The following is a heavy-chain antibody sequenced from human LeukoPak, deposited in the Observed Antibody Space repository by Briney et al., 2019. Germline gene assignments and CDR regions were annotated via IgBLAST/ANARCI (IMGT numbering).Heavy chain of an antibody. V-gene: IGHV4-34*01. J-gene: IGHJ6*03. Sequence: SETLSLTCAVYGGSFSGYYWSWIRQPPGKGLEWIGEINHSGGTNYNPSLKSRVTISVDTSKNQFSLKLSSVTAADTAVYYCARTITMIVVPYYYYYYMDVWGKGTTVTVSS. CDR3: ARTITMIVVPYYYYYYMDV. D-gene: IGHD3-22*01. CDR2: INHSGGT. CDR1: GGSFSGYY.